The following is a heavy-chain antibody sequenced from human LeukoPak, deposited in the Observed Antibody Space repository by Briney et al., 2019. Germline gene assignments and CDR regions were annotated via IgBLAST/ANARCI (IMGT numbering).Heavy chain of an antibody. CDR2: INTNTGNP. V-gene: IGHV7-4-1*02. D-gene: IGHD3-10*01. CDR1: GYTFTSYY. J-gene: IGHJ6*02. Sequence: ASVKVSCKASGYTFTSYYMHWVRQAPGQGLEWMGWINTNTGNPTYAQGFTGRFVFSLDTSVSTAYLQISSLKAEDTAVYYCARASITMVRGVYGHGMDVWGQGTTVTVSS. CDR3: ARASITMVRGVYGHGMDV.